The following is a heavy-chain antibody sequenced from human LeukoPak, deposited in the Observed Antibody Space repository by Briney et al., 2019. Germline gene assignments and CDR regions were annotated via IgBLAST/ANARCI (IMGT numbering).Heavy chain of an antibody. CDR1: GYTFTSYY. J-gene: IGHJ4*02. CDR2: INPNSGGT. V-gene: IGHV1-2*02. CDR3: AREDNCSRGSCPGY. Sequence: VASVKVSCKASGYTFTSYYMHWVRQAPGQGLEWMGWINPNSGGTNYAQKFQGRVTMTRDTSISTAYMDLSRLRSDDTAVYYCAREDNCSRGSCPGYWGQGTLVTVSS. D-gene: IGHD2-15*01.